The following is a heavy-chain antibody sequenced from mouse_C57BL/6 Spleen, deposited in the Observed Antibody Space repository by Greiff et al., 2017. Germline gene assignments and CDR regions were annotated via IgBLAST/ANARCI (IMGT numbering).Heavy chain of an antibody. D-gene: IGHD4-1*01. CDR1: GYTFTSYW. V-gene: IGHV1-64*01. CDR3: AITGTGGYFDV. J-gene: IGHJ1*03. Sequence: QVQLQQPGAELVKPGASVKLSCKASGYTFTSYWMHWVKQRPGQGLEWIGMIHPNSGSTNYNEKFKSKATLTVDKSSSTAYMQLSSLTSEDSAVYYCAITGTGGYFDVWGTGTTVTVSS. CDR2: IHPNSGST.